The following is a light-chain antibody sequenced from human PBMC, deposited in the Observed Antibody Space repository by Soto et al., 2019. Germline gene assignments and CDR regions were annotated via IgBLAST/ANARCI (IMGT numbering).Light chain of an antibody. J-gene: IGKJ5*01. CDR1: QSVSSY. CDR3: QQRSNWRIT. V-gene: IGKV3-11*01. CDR2: DAP. Sequence: EIVLTHSPATLSLSPGERATLSCRASQSVSSYLAWYQQKPGQAPRLLIYDAPNRATGIPARFSGSGSGTDITVTISSLEPEDFAVYYCQQRSNWRITFGQGARLEIK.